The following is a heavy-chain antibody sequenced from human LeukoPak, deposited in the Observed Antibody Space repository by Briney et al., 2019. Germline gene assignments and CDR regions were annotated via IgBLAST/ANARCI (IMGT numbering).Heavy chain of an antibody. D-gene: IGHD2-15*01. CDR2: INPAGTET. CDR1: GLSFSAYW. Sequence: GGSLRLSCAASGLSFSAYWMTWVRQAPGTGLEWVANINPAGTETYYVDPVKGRFTISRGNAKNLLYLQMNSLRAEDTAVYYCARFGYVAAVDLWGQGTLVTVSS. J-gene: IGHJ4*01. V-gene: IGHV3-7*01. CDR3: ARFGYVAAVDL.